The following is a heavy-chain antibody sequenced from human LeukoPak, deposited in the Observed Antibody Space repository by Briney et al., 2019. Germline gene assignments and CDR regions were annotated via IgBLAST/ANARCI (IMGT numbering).Heavy chain of an antibody. CDR1: GGSISSYY. CDR3: ARLLRVTSAGPDLYYFDY. D-gene: IGHD2-21*02. Sequence: PSGTLSLTCTVSGGSISSYYWSWIRQPAGKGLEWIGRIYTSGSTNYNPSLKSRVTMSVDTSKNQFSLKLSSVTAADTAVYYCARLLRVTSAGPDLYYFDYWGQGTLVTVSS. CDR2: IYTSGST. J-gene: IGHJ4*02. V-gene: IGHV4-4*07.